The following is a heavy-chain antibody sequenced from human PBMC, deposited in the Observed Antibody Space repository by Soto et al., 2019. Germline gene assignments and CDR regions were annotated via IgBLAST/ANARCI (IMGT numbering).Heavy chain of an antibody. Sequence: QITLKESGPTLVEPTQTLMLTCAFAGFSLTTSGVGVGWVRQPPGKAMQWLAFIYWDDDKRYSPSLKTRLTIITDPSINHVVLIMTNVDPADTATYYCAYRQDYRGRWDSGWFDPWGQGTLVTVSS. D-gene: IGHD6-13*01. CDR3: AYRQDYRGRWDSGWFDP. CDR2: IYWDDDK. CDR1: GFSLTTSGVG. J-gene: IGHJ5*02. V-gene: IGHV2-5*02.